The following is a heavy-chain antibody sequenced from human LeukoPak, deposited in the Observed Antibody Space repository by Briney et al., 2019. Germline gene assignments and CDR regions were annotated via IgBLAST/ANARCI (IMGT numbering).Heavy chain of an antibody. Sequence: ASVKVSCKASGYAFTGYYMHWVRQAPGQGLEWMGWINPNSGGTNYAQKFQGRVTMTRDTSISTAYMELSRLRSDDTAVYYCARVYPYCSGGSCYSYFDYWGQGTLVTVSS. CDR3: ARVYPYCSGGSCYSYFDY. V-gene: IGHV1-2*02. J-gene: IGHJ4*02. CDR2: INPNSGGT. CDR1: GYAFTGYY. D-gene: IGHD2-15*01.